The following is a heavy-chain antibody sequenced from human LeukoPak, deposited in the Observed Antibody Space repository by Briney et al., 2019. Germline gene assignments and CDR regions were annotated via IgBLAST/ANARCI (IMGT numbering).Heavy chain of an antibody. J-gene: IGHJ4*02. Sequence: SETLSLTCTVSGDSISSSNCYWGWIRQPPGKGLEWIGRIYTSGSTNYNPSLKSRVTISVDTSKNQFSLKLSSVTAADTAVYYCARERYDSSGYYPDYWGQGTLVTVSS. CDR2: IYTSGST. D-gene: IGHD3-22*01. CDR3: ARERYDSSGYYPDY. CDR1: GDSISSSNCY. V-gene: IGHV4-61*02.